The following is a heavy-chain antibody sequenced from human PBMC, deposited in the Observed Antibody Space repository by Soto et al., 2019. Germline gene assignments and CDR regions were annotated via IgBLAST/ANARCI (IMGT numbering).Heavy chain of an antibody. J-gene: IGHJ6*02. CDR3: ARDRKRYGSGSYYNVYYYYGMDV. V-gene: IGHV4-34*01. Sequence: ETLSLTCAVYGGSFSGYYWSWIRQPPGKGLEWIGEINHSGSTNYNPSLKSRVTISVDTSKNQFSLKLSSVTAADTAVYYCARDRKRYGSGSYYNVYYYYGMDVWGQGTTVTVSS. D-gene: IGHD3-10*01. CDR1: GGSFSGYY. CDR2: INHSGST.